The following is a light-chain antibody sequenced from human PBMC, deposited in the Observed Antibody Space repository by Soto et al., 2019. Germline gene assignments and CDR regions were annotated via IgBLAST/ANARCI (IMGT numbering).Light chain of an antibody. CDR3: QQSYSTPQG. CDR2: TAS. V-gene: IGKV1-39*01. J-gene: IGKJ4*01. Sequence: DIQMTQSPSSLSASVGDRVTITCRASQSIRSYLNWYQQKPVKAPKLLIYTASSLQSGVPSRFSGSGSGTDFTLTISSLQPEDFATYYWQQSYSTPQGFGGGTKVEIK. CDR1: QSIRSY.